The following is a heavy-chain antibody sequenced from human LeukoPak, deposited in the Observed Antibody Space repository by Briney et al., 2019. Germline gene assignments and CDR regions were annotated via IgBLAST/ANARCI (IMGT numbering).Heavy chain of an antibody. CDR3: VRGTPTPGMDY. CDR1: GYPFIAHF. V-gene: IGHV7-4-1*02. J-gene: IGHJ4*02. D-gene: IGHD3-10*01. CDR2: IDKTTGNP. Sequence: ASVKVSCKASGYPFIAHFLNWVRQATGQGLEWMGNIDKTTGNPRYGQDFTGRFVFSLDTSVSTAYLQINSLKADDTAAYYCVRGTPTPGMDYWGKGTQVTVSS.